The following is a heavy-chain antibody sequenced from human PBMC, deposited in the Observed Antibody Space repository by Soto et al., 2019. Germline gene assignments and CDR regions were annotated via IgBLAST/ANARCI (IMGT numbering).Heavy chain of an antibody. CDR1: GGAIRSSNW. CDR2: IYHSGST. D-gene: IGHD6-19*01. J-gene: IGHJ4*02. V-gene: IGHV4-4*02. Sequence: PSETLSLTCAVSGGAIRSSNWWSWFRQPPGKRLEWIGEIYHSGSTNYNPSLNSRVTISVDKSKNQFSLNLSSVTAADTTVHSCARAPMDSLYCSGWYGGEDYWGQGTLVTVSS. CDR3: ARAPMDSLYCSGWYGGEDY.